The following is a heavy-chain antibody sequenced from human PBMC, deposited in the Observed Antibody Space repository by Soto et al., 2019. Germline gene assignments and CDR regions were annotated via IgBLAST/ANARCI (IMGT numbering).Heavy chain of an antibody. CDR1: GFTFSSYW. CDR2: IKQDGSEK. D-gene: IGHD5-12*01. CDR3: ARDPNIVATMGSIYYYYGMDV. J-gene: IGHJ6*02. V-gene: IGHV3-7*01. Sequence: EVQLVESGGGLVQPGGSLRLSCAASGFTFSSYWMSWVRQAPGKGLEWVANIKQDGSEKYYVDSVKGRFTISRDNAKNSLYLQMNSLRAEDTAVYYCARDPNIVATMGSIYYYYGMDVWGQGTTVTFSS.